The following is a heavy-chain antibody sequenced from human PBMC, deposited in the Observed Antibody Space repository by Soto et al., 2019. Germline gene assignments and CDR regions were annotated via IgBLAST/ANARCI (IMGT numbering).Heavy chain of an antibody. CDR2: IHPNGRT. Sequence: QVQLQESGPGLVEPSGTLSLTCAVSGGSISSDNWWTWVRQPPGEGLEWIGEIHPNGRTNYKPSLKSRITISVDKCENQFSLWLTSVTAADTALYYCATRYCIHTTCYVYWGQGTLVTVSS. V-gene: IGHV4-4*02. CDR3: ATRYCIHTTCYVY. J-gene: IGHJ4*02. D-gene: IGHD2-2*01. CDR1: GGSISSDNW.